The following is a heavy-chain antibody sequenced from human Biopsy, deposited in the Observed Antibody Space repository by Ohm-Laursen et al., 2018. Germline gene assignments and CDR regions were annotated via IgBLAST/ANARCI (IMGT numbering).Heavy chain of an antibody. CDR2: ISGYNGNT. D-gene: IGHD3-9*01. Sequence: ASVKVSCKAPGGTFSNYGVNWVRQAPGQGFEWMGRISGYNGNTNYAQKFQGRITMTIDAATSTGYMDLRSLKSDDTAVYYCATKLTGYFHHWGQGTLVIVSS. CDR3: ATKLTGYFHH. J-gene: IGHJ1*01. V-gene: IGHV1-18*01. CDR1: GGTFSNYG.